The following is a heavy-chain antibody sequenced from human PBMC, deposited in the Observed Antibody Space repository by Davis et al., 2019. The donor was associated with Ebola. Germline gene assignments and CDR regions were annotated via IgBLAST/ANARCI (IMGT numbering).Heavy chain of an antibody. D-gene: IGHD1-26*01. CDR2: ISGSGGTT. J-gene: IGHJ4*02. V-gene: IGHV3-23*01. CDR3: AKVRAIVGANYFDY. CDR1: VITFSSYA. Sequence: PGGSLRLSCADSVITFSSYAMTWVRQAPGKGLEWVSAISGSGGTTYYAGSVKGRFTVSRDNSKNTLYLQMNSLRAEDTAVYYCAKVRAIVGANYFDYWGQGTLVTVSS.